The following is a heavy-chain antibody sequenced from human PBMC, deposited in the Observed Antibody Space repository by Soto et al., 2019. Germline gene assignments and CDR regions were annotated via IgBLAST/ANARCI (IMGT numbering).Heavy chain of an antibody. CDR2: IKSKTDGGTT. Sequence: GGSLRLSCAASGFTFSNAWMSWVRQAPGKGLEWVGRIKSKTDGGTTDYAAPVKGRFTISRDDSKNTLYLQMNSLKTEDTAVYYCTTAPYTWGNYHSNYWGQGTLVTVSS. CDR3: TTAPYTWGNYHSNY. CDR1: GFTFSNAW. J-gene: IGHJ4*02. D-gene: IGHD3-16*02. V-gene: IGHV3-15*01.